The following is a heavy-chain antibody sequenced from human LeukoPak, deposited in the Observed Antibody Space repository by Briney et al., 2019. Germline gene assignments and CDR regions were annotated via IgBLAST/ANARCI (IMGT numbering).Heavy chain of an antibody. V-gene: IGHV3-23*01. CDR3: AGGRRDNSYSDTDY. Sequence: GGSLRLSCEASGFTFRSYAMNWVRQAPRTGLEWLSVISGRGDNIFYADSVKGRFTISRDMSKNTLFLQMNSLRAEDTAIYYCAGGRRDNSYSDTDYWGQGVLVTVSS. CDR2: ISGRGDNI. D-gene: IGHD2-15*01. CDR1: GFTFRSYA. J-gene: IGHJ4*02.